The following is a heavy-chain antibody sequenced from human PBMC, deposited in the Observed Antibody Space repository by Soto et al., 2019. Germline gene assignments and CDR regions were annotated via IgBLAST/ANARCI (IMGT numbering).Heavy chain of an antibody. CDR1: GYTFTSYY. V-gene: IGHV1-46*03. Sequence: SVKVSCKASGYTFTSYYMHWVRQAPGQGLEWMGIINPSSGSTSYAQKFQGRVTMTRDTSTSTVYMELSSLRSEDTAVYYCARARGAAAPASYPPWFAPWGQGTLVTVSS. J-gene: IGHJ5*02. CDR3: ARARGAAAPASYPPWFAP. CDR2: INPSSGST. D-gene: IGHD6-13*01.